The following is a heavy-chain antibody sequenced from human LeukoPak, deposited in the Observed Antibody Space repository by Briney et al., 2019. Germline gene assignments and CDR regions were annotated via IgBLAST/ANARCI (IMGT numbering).Heavy chain of an antibody. D-gene: IGHD2-2*01. CDR3: SCSNTNY. Sequence: GGSLRLSCAASGFTFSTYDMHWVRQAPGKGLEWVAVISHDGSNKYHADSVKGRFTISRDNFKNTLYLQMNSLRAEDTAVYYCSCSNTNYWGQGTLVIVSS. V-gene: IGHV3-30*03. CDR2: ISHDGSNK. CDR1: GFTFSTYD. J-gene: IGHJ4*02.